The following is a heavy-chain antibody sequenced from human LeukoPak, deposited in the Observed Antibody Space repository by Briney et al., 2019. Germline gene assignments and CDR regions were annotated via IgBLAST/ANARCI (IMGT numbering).Heavy chain of an antibody. Sequence: PGGSLRLSCAASGFTFDDYGMSWVRQAPGKGLEWFSGINWNGGSTGYADSVKGRFTISRDNAKNSLYLQMNSLRAEDTALYYCARGGTTGYYFDYWGQGTLVTVSS. CDR1: GFTFDDYG. CDR2: INWNGGST. CDR3: ARGGTTGYYFDY. J-gene: IGHJ4*02. D-gene: IGHD4-17*01. V-gene: IGHV3-20*04.